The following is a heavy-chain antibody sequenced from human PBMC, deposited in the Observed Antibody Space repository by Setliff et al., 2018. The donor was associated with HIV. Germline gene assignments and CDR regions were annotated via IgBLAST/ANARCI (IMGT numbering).Heavy chain of an antibody. V-gene: IGHV3-53*01. D-gene: IGHD2-15*01. CDR3: ARDGVVVVAASNYYFDY. Sequence: GGSLRLSCVASGLSVGDNYVAWVRLAPGRGLEWVSVIYPGGASFYSDSVKGRFIISRDISANRVYPQMNSLRDDDTAVYYCARDGVVVVAASNYYFDYWGQGTLVTVSS. CDR2: IYPGGAS. J-gene: IGHJ4*02. CDR1: GLSVGDNY.